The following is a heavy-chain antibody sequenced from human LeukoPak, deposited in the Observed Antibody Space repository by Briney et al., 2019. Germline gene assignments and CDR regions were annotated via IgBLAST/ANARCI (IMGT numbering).Heavy chain of an antibody. Sequence: GESLKISCKGSENSFTNCWIAWVRQMPGNGLEWMGIIYPGDSDTRYSPTFQGQVTISADRSSTTAYLQWSGLKASDTAMYYCARSVDSTTSTLPYWGQGTLVTVSS. D-gene: IGHD5-18*01. CDR2: IYPGDSDT. CDR1: ENSFTNCW. V-gene: IGHV5-51*01. CDR3: ARSVDSTTSTLPY. J-gene: IGHJ4*02.